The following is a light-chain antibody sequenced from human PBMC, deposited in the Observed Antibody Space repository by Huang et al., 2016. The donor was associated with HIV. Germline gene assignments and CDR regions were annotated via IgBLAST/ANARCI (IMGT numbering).Light chain of an antibody. V-gene: IGKV2-29*02. CDR2: EGA. Sequence: NQTPLSLSVTPGQPASISCKSSQSLLHSDGKTYLYWYVQKAGHSPQLLMYEGANRFSGVPDRVSGSGSGTSFTLKISRVEAEDVGIYYCMQGIHLSSPFGGGTKIEI. J-gene: IGKJ4*01. CDR3: MQGIHLSSP. CDR1: QSLLHSDGKTY.